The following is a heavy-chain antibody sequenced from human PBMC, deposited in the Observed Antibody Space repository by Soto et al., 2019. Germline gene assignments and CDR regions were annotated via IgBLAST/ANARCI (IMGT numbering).Heavy chain of an antibody. V-gene: IGHV3-74*01. CDR3: ARDFTTAETPGDDFDY. CDR1: GFTVSSSY. D-gene: IGHD4-17*01. CDR2: IYGDGRTT. Sequence: GGSLRLSCAASGFTVSSSYMNWVRQAPGKGLEWVSVIYGDGRTTSYADFVEGRFTISRDNAKNTVSLEMNSLRVEDTAVYYCARDFTTAETPGDDFDYWGQGTLVT. J-gene: IGHJ4*02.